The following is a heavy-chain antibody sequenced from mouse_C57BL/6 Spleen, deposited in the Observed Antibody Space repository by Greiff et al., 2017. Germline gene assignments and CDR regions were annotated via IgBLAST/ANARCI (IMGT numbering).Heavy chain of an antibody. D-gene: IGHD4-1*01. V-gene: IGHV1-62-2*01. CDR2: FYPGSGSL. CDR1: GYTFTEYT. CDR3: ARHEGDWAYFDY. Sequence: VQLQQSGAELVKPGASVKLSCKASGYTFTEYTIHWVKQRSGQGLEWIGWFYPGSGSLKYNEKFKDKATLTADKTSSTVYIELSRLTSEDSAVYFCARHEGDWAYFDYWGQGTTLTVSS. J-gene: IGHJ2*01.